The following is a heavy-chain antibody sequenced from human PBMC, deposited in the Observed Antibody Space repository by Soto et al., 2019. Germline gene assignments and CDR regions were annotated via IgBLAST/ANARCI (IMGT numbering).Heavy chain of an antibody. Sequence: GASVKVSCKASGYTFTSYYMHWVRQAPGQGLEWMGIINPSGGSTSYAQKFQGRVTMTRDTSTSTVYMELSSLRSEDTAVYYCARDRGIVGATNWFDPWGQGTLVTVSS. J-gene: IGHJ5*02. D-gene: IGHD1-26*01. V-gene: IGHV1-46*01. CDR1: GYTFTSYY. CDR3: ARDRGIVGATNWFDP. CDR2: INPSGGST.